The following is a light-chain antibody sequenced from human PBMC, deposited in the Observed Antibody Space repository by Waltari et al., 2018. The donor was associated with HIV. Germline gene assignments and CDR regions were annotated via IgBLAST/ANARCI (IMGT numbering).Light chain of an antibody. J-gene: IGLJ3*02. CDR1: SSDIGGYDY. Sequence: QSALTQPASVSGSLGQSITLSCTGTSSDIGGYDYVSWYQQHPGRAPKLLIFEVANRPSGFSIRFSASKSGNTASLTISGLQAEDEADYYCSSYTSSISLVVFGGGTKLTVL. V-gene: IGLV2-14*01. CDR3: SSYTSSISLVV. CDR2: EVA.